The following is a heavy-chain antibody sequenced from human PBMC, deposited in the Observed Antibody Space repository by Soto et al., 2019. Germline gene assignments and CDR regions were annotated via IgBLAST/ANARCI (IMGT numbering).Heavy chain of an antibody. Sequence: PVGSLRLSCAASGFPFSSYAMSWVRQAPGKGLEWVSAISGSGGSTYYADSVKGRFTISRDNSKNTLYLQMNSMRAEDTAVYYCAKEYRYYQMLLDFEFCAQGTPVT. J-gene: IGHJ4*02. CDR3: AKEYRYYQMLLDFEF. D-gene: IGHD2-2*01. CDR2: ISGSGGST. CDR1: GFPFSSYA. V-gene: IGHV3-23*01.